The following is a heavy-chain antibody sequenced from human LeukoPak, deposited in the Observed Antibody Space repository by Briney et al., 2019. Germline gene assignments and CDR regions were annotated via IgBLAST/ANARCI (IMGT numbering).Heavy chain of an antibody. CDR2: ISGSGGST. D-gene: IGHD3-3*01. J-gene: IGHJ4*02. V-gene: IGHV3-23*01. Sequence: TGGSLRLSCAASGFTFSSYAMSWVRQAPGKGLEWVSAISGSGGSTYYADSVKGRFTISRDNSKNTLYLQMNSLRAEDTAVYYCAKDPATIFGVVLYYFDYWGQGTLVTVSS. CDR3: AKDPATIFGVVLYYFDY. CDR1: GFTFSSYA.